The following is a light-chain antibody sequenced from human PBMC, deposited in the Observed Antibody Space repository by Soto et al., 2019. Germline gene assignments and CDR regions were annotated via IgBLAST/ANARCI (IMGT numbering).Light chain of an antibody. V-gene: IGKV1-5*03. CDR1: QSISSW. J-gene: IGKJ4*01. Sequence: DIQMTQSPSTLSASVGDRVTITCRASQSISSWLAWYQQKPGKAPKLLIYKASSLESGVPSRFSGSGSGTEFTLTISSLQPDDFATYYCQQYQTYSATFGGGTKVEIK. CDR2: KAS. CDR3: QQYQTYSAT.